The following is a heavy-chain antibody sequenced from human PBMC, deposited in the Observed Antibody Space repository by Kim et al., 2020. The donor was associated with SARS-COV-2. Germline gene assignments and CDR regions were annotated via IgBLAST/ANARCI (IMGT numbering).Heavy chain of an antibody. Sequence: SETLSLTCTVSGGSISSGGYYWSWIRQHPGKVLEWIGYIYYSGITYYNPSLKSRVTISVDTSKNQFSLKLSSVTAADKAVYYCARAMGITIFGVVIVNWFDPWGQGTLVTVSS. CDR3: ARAMGITIFGVVIVNWFDP. CDR2: IYYSGIT. CDR1: GGSISSGGYY. V-gene: IGHV4-31*03. J-gene: IGHJ5*02. D-gene: IGHD3-3*01.